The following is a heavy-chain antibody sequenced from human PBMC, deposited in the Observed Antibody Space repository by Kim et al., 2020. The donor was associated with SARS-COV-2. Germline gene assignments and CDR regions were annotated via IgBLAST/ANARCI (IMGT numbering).Heavy chain of an antibody. CDR3: TKGVYNEGSGGYYLDN. CDR2: INGVGGGT. Sequence: GGSLRLSCAASGFTFRSYSMSWVRQAPGKGLEWVADINGVGGGTYYADSGKGRFTISRDNSKNTLYLQINSLRAEDTAVYYCTKGVYNEGSGGYYLDNWGQGTRVTVS. CDR1: GFTFRSYS. V-gene: IGHV3-23*01. J-gene: IGHJ4*02. D-gene: IGHD3-10*01.